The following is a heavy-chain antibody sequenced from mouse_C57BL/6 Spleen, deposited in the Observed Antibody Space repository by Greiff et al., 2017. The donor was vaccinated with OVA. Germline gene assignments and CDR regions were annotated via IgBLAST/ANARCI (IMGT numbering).Heavy chain of an antibody. CDR1: GYTFTSYW. CDR3: ARVRDYDEAYYAMDY. CDR2: IDPSDSET. D-gene: IGHD2-4*01. Sequence: VQLQQPGAELVRPGSSVKLSCKASGYTFTSYWMHWVKQRPIQGLEWIGNIDPSDSETHYNQKFKDKATLTVDKSSSTAYMQLSSLTSEDSAVYYCARVRDYDEAYYAMDYWGQGTSVTVSS. V-gene: IGHV1-52*01. J-gene: IGHJ4*01.